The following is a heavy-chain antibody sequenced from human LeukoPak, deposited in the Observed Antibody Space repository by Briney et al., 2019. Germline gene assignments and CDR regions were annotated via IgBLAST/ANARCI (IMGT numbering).Heavy chain of an antibody. CDR1: GFTSTGYY. V-gene: IGHV1-2*02. CDR3: ARDDGYSPGDY. Sequence: ASVKVSCKASGFTSTGYYMHWFRQAPGQGLEWMGWINPNSGGTNYAQKFQGRVTMTRDTSISTAYLELSRLRSDDTAVYYCARDDGYSPGDYWGQGTLVTVSS. D-gene: IGHD5-18*01. CDR2: INPNSGGT. J-gene: IGHJ4*02.